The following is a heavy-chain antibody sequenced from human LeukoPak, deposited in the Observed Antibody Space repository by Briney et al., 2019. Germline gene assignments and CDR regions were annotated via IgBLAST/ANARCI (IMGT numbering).Heavy chain of an antibody. D-gene: IGHD5-12*01. V-gene: IGHV3-7*01. CDR3: AREGGGFDSLDY. CDR1: GFTFSSYW. CDR2: IKQDGSEK. Sequence: GGSLRLSCAASGFTFSSYWMSWVRQAPGKGLEWVANIKQDGSEKYYVDSVRGRFTISRDNAKNSLFLQMNSLRAEDTAVYYCAREGGGFDSLDYWGQGTLVTVSS. J-gene: IGHJ4*02.